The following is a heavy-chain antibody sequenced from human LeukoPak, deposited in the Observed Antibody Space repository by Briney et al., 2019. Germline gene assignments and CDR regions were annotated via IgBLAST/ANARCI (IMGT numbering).Heavy chain of an antibody. CDR1: GYTFIGYY. J-gene: IGHJ4*02. Sequence: ASVNASFKASGYTFIGYYMHWVRQAPGQGLEWMGWINPNSGVTNYAQKFQGRVTMTRDTSISTAYMELSRLRCDDTAVYYCARAAFVWFGELFGYWGQGTLVTVSS. CDR2: INPNSGVT. D-gene: IGHD3-10*01. V-gene: IGHV1-2*02. CDR3: ARAAFVWFGELFGY.